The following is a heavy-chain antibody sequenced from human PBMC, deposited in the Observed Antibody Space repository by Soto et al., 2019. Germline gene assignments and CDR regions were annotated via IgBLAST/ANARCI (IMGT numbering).Heavy chain of an antibody. CDR3: ARELTGYRYGPGEVY. V-gene: IGHV4-30-4*01. CDR1: GGSISSSNYY. Sequence: QVQLQESGPGLVRPSQTLSLTCRVSGGSISSSNYYWTWIRQPPGKGLEGIGYIDYSGNTYYNPSLQSRVTISVDTSENQFSLTLTSMTAADTAVYYCARELTGYRYGPGEVYWGQGTLITVSS. CDR2: IDYSGNT. D-gene: IGHD5-18*01. J-gene: IGHJ4*02.